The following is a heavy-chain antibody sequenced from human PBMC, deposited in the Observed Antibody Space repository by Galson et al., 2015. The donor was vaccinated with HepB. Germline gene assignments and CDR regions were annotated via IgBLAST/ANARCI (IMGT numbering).Heavy chain of an antibody. CDR2: ISWDGGST. V-gene: IGHV3-43*01. Sequence: SLRLSCAASGFTFDDYTMHWVRQAPGRGLEWVSLISWDGGSTYYADSVKGRFTISRDNSKNSLYLQMNSLRTEDTALYYCAKGEVPFHSSGYWSAAFDIWGQGTMVAVSS. CDR1: GFTFDDYT. D-gene: IGHD3-22*01. J-gene: IGHJ3*02. CDR3: AKGEVPFHSSGYWSAAFDI.